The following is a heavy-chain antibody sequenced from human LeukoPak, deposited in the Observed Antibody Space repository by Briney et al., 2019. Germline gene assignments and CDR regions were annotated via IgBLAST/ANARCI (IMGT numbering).Heavy chain of an antibody. J-gene: IGHJ5*02. CDR2: IFTSGST. CDR3: ARDLQLGSGRLNWFDP. CDR1: GGSISNYY. Sequence: PSETLSLTCTVSGGSISNYYWSWILQSAGKGLEWIGHIFTSGSTNYNPSLKSRVTMSLDTSRNQFSLKLSSVTAAVTAVYYCARDLQLGSGRLNWFDPWGQGALVTVSS. V-gene: IGHV4-4*07. D-gene: IGHD3-10*01.